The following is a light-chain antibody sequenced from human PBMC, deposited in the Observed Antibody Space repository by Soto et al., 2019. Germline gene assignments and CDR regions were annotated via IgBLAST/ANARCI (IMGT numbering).Light chain of an antibody. Sequence: QSVLTQPPSVSGAPGQTVTISCTGKSSNIGAGYDVHWYQQYPGTAPRPLIYGNRNRPSGAPDRFSGSKSGTSASLAIIGLRAEDEADYYCQAYDSSLTGSYVFGTGTKVTVL. V-gene: IGLV1-40*01. CDR1: SSNIGAGYD. CDR2: GNR. J-gene: IGLJ1*01. CDR3: QAYDSSLTGSYV.